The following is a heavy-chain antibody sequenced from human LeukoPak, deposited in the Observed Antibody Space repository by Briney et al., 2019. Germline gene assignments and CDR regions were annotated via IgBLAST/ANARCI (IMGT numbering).Heavy chain of an antibody. Sequence: GGSLRLSCAASGFTFSSYAMSWVRQAPGEGLEWVSTIDGSGVSTYYADSVKGRFTISRDNSKNTLYLQMNSLRAEDTAVYYCAKDRLSSSWYFGFDYWGQGTLVNVSS. D-gene: IGHD6-13*01. J-gene: IGHJ4*02. CDR3: AKDRLSSSWYFGFDY. V-gene: IGHV3-23*01. CDR1: GFTFSSYA. CDR2: IDGSGVST.